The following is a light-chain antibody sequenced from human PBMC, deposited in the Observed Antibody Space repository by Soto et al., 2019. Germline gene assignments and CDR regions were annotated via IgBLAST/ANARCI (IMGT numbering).Light chain of an antibody. V-gene: IGLV2-8*01. Sequence: QSALTQPPSASGSPGQSVTISCTGTSSDVGGYNYVSWYQQHTGKAPKLMIYEVSKRHSGVPDRFSGSKSGNTASLTVSGLQAEDEADYYCSSYAGSNNFKFGGGTKLTVL. CDR2: EVS. J-gene: IGLJ2*01. CDR1: SSDVGGYNY. CDR3: SSYAGSNNFK.